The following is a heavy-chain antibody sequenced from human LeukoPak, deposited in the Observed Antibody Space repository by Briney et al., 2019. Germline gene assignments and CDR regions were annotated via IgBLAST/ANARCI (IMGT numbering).Heavy chain of an antibody. CDR2: IYTTGGT. D-gene: IGHD3-22*01. J-gene: IGHJ4*02. V-gene: IGHV4-4*07. CDR1: GGSISSYY. Sequence: SDTLSLTCTVSGGSISSYYWSWIRQPAGKALEWIGRIYTTGGTVYNPSLKSRVTMSVDTSKNQFSLKLSSVTAADTAVYYCARGFYYYDTSGRGFYFDYWGQGTLVTVPS. CDR3: ARGFYYYDTSGRGFYFDY.